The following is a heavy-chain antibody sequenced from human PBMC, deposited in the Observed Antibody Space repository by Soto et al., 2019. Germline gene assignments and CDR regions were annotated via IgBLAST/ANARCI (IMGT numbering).Heavy chain of an antibody. CDR2: INPNSGGT. CDR1: GYTFTGYY. V-gene: IGHV1-2*02. CDR3: ARGGAITMVRGVTQNWFDP. Sequence: QVQLVQSGAEVKKPGASVKVSCKASGYTFTGYYMHWVRQAPGQGLEWMGWINPNSGGTNYAQKFQGRVTITADESTSTAYMELSSLRSEDTAVYYCARGGAITMVRGVTQNWFDPWGQGTLVTVSS. J-gene: IGHJ5*02. D-gene: IGHD3-10*01.